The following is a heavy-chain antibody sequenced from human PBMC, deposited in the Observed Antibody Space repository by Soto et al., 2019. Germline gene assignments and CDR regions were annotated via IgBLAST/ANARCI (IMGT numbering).Heavy chain of an antibody. D-gene: IGHD6-13*01. J-gene: IGHJ4*02. CDR2: TRNKANSYTT. V-gene: IGHV3-72*01. CDR3: ASRSGVAAAGFDY. Sequence: EVQLVESRGGLVQPGGSLRLSCAASGFTFSDHYMDWVRQAPGKGLEWVGRTRNKANSYTTEYAASVKGRFTISRDDSKNSLYLQMNSLKTEDTAVYYCASRSGVAAAGFDYWGQGTLVTVSS. CDR1: GFTFSDHY.